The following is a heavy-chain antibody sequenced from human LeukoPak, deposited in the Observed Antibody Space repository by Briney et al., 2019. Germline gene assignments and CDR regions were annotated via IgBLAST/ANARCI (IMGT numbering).Heavy chain of an antibody. CDR3: ARAYSSGLYRKDYFDY. CDR1: GYTFTSYG. D-gene: IGHD6-19*01. V-gene: IGHV1-18*01. Sequence: ASVKVSCKASGYTFTSYGISWVRQAPGQGLEWMGWISAYNGNTNYAQKLQGRVTMTTDTSTSTAYMELRSLRSDDTAVYYCARAYSSGLYRKDYFDYWGQGTLVTVSS. J-gene: IGHJ4*02. CDR2: ISAYNGNT.